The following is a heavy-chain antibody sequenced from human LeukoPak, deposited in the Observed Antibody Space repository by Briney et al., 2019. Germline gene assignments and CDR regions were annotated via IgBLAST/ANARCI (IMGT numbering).Heavy chain of an antibody. Sequence: SETLSLTCTVSGGSISSYYWSWIRQPAGKGLEWIGRIYTSGSTNYNPSLKSRVTMSVDTSKNQFSLKLSSVTAVDTAVYYCARDEHYYDSSGYSKPLDYWGQGTLVTVSS. D-gene: IGHD3-22*01. CDR2: IYTSGST. V-gene: IGHV4-4*07. CDR1: GGSISSYY. J-gene: IGHJ4*02. CDR3: ARDEHYYDSSGYSKPLDY.